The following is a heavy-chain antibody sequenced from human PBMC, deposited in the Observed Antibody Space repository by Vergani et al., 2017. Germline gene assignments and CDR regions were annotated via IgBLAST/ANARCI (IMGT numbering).Heavy chain of an antibody. J-gene: IGHJ4*02. CDR2: IWYDGSNK. CDR3: AKDRNSYGFFYADSFDY. V-gene: IGHV3-33*06. Sequence: QVQLVESGGGVVQPGRSLRLSCAASGFTFSSYGMHWVRQAPGKGLEWVAVIWYDGSNKYYADSVKGRFTISRDNSKNTLYLQMNSLRAEDTAVYYCAKDRNSYGFFYADSFDYWGQGTLVTVSS. D-gene: IGHD5-18*01. CDR1: GFTFSSYG.